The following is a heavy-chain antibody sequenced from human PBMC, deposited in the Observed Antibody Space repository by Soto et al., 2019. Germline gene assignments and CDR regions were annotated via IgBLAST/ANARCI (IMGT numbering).Heavy chain of an antibody. Sequence: QVQLVESGGGVVQPGRSLRLSCAASGFTFSSYGMHWVRQAPGKGLEWVAVIWYDGSNKYYADSVKGRFTISRDNSKNTLYLQMNSLRAEDTAVYYCARESLTPVVSGYTRDWGQGTLVTVSS. D-gene: IGHD5-12*01. CDR3: ARESLTPVVSGYTRD. CDR2: IWYDGSNK. V-gene: IGHV3-33*01. J-gene: IGHJ4*02. CDR1: GFTFSSYG.